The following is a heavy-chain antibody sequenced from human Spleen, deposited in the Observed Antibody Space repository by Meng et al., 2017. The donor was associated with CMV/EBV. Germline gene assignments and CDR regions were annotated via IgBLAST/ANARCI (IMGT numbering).Heavy chain of an antibody. Sequence: GGSISCGGYYWSWIRQHAGKGLEWIGYSDYGGSTYCNPSFKSGVTISVDTSKNQFSLKLSSVTAADTAVYYCARLNPGDFWSGYFDYWGQGTLVTVSS. CDR1: GGSISCGGYY. CDR2: SDYGGST. D-gene: IGHD3-3*01. J-gene: IGHJ4*02. V-gene: IGHV4-31*02. CDR3: ARLNPGDFWSGYFDY.